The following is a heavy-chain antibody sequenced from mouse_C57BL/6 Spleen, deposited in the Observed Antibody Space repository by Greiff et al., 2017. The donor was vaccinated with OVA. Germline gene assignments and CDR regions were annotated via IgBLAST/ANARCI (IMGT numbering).Heavy chain of an antibody. CDR3: AKEGGYDGYAMDY. Sequence: VKLMESGPGLVQPSQSLSITCTVSGFSLTSYGVHWVRQSPGKGLEWLGVIWRGGSTDYNAAFMSRLSITKDNSKSQVFFKMNSLQADDTAIYYCAKEGGYDGYAMDYWGQGTSVTVSS. D-gene: IGHD2-2*01. V-gene: IGHV2-5*01. CDR1: GFSLTSYG. J-gene: IGHJ4*01. CDR2: IWRGGST.